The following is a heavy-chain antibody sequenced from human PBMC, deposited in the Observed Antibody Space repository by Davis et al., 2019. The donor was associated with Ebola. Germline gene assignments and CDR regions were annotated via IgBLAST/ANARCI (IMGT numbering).Heavy chain of an antibody. Sequence: SETLFLTCAVYGGSFSGYYWSWIRQPPGKGLEWIGEINHSGSTNYNPSLKSRVTISVDTSKNQFSLKLSSVTAADTAVYYCARLRRTAIVVVPAASGWYGMDVWGQGTTVTVSS. V-gene: IGHV4-34*01. D-gene: IGHD2-2*01. CDR1: GGSFSGYY. J-gene: IGHJ6*02. CDR2: INHSGST. CDR3: ARLRRTAIVVVPAASGWYGMDV.